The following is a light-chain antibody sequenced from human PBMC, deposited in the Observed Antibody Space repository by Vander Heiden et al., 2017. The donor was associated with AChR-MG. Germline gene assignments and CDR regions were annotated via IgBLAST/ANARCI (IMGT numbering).Light chain of an antibody. CDR3: CSFVPGTTFWGFGGGTWV. J-gene: IGLJ3*02. V-gene: IGLV2-23*03. Sequence: QSALTQPASVSGSPGPSSAISCTRTTSDVGSHILLHWYQQFPGEAPKLLIFEGTQRSSGVSNRFSASKSGNTASLTISGLQAEDEAIYYCCSFVPGTTFWGFGGGTWVFGGGTKVTVL. CDR2: EGT. CDR1: TSDVGSHIL.